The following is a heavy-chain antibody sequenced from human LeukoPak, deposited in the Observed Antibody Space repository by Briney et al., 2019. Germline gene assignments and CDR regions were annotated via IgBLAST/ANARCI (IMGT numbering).Heavy chain of an antibody. Sequence: GGSLRLSCAASGFTFSDYYMSWIRQAPGKGLEWVSYISSSSSTIYYADSVKGRFTISRDNSKNTLYLQMNSLRAEDTAVYYCAKDRKKGPGAFDIWGQGTMVTVSS. CDR3: AKDRKKGPGAFDI. CDR2: ISSSSSTI. J-gene: IGHJ3*02. V-gene: IGHV3-11*04. CDR1: GFTFSDYY.